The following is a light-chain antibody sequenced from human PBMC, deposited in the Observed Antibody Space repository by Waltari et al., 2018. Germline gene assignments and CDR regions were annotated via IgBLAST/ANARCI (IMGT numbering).Light chain of an antibody. Sequence: EIMMTQSPATLSVSPGERATLSCRVSQSVSRKLAWYQQKPGQAPRLLIYDTSSRATDIPARCSGSGSGTEVTLTISSLQSEDFAVYYCQQYSNWPPWTFAQGTKVEI. CDR3: QQYSNWPPWT. CDR2: DTS. CDR1: QSVSRK. V-gene: IGKV3-15*01. J-gene: IGKJ1*01.